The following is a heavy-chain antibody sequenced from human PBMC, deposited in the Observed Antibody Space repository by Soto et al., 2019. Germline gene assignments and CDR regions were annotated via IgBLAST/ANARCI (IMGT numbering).Heavy chain of an antibody. J-gene: IGHJ5*02. Sequence: SQTLSLTSTVSGGSISSYDWSWIRQPPGKGLEWIGYIYYSGSTNYNPSLKSRVTISVDTSKNQFSLKLSSVTAADTAVYYCARDYYGSGSYYKSNWFDPWGQGTPVTVSS. CDR2: IYYSGST. D-gene: IGHD3-10*01. CDR1: GGSISSYD. CDR3: ARDYYGSGSYYKSNWFDP. V-gene: IGHV4-59*01.